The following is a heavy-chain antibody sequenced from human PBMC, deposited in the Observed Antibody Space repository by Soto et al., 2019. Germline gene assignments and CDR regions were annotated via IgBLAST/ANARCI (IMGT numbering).Heavy chain of an antibody. J-gene: IGHJ4*02. CDR1: GFTFSSYA. CDR2: ISGNGDNT. CDR3: AKDRRFLEWKILDY. V-gene: IGHV3-23*01. D-gene: IGHD3-3*01. Sequence: LRLSCAASGFTFSSYAMSWVRQAPGKGLEWVSGISGNGDNTHYADSVKGRLTISRDNSKNTLYLQMNSLRAEDTAIYYCAKDRRFLEWKILDYWGQGTLVTVSS.